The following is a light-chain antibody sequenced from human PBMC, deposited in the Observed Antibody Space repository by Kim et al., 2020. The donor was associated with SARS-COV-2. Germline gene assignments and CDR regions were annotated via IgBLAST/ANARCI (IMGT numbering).Light chain of an antibody. J-gene: IGKJ1*01. CDR1: NY. Sequence: NYLASHQQKPGQAPRLLIYGASSRATGLPDRFSGSGSGTDFTLTISRLEPEDFAVYYCQQYGSSPRAFGQGTKVDIK. CDR2: GAS. CDR3: QQYGSSPRA. V-gene: IGKV3-20*01.